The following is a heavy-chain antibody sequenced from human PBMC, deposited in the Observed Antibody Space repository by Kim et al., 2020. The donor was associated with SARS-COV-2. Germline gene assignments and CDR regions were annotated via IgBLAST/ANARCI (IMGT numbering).Heavy chain of an antibody. D-gene: IGHD1-26*01. CDR1: GGFIITSSYY. CDR3: ARHLRGAIINFDY. J-gene: IGHJ4*02. V-gene: IGHV4-39*01. Sequence: SETLSLTCSVSGGFIITSSYYWAWVRQPSGKGLDWIGRISSDGTTYYNSSLRSRVTMDVDTSTNQFSLKVTSVTAADTAADYCARHLRGAIINFDYWGQG. CDR2: ISSDGTT.